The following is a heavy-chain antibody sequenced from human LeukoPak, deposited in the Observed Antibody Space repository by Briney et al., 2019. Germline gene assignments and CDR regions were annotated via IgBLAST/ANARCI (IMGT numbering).Heavy chain of an antibody. V-gene: IGHV3-23*01. D-gene: IGHD1-26*01. Sequence: SGGSLRLSCAASGFTFSNYAMSWVRQAPGKGLEWVSGISGSGGDTYYADSVKGRFTISRDNSKNTLYLQMNSLRAEDTAVYYCAKEGELLPRYWGQGTLVTVSS. CDR3: AKEGELLPRY. J-gene: IGHJ4*02. CDR1: GFTFSNYA. CDR2: ISGSGGDT.